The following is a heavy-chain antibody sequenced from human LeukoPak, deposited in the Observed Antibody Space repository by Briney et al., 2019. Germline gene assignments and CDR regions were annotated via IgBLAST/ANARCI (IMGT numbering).Heavy chain of an antibody. CDR2: IYYSGST. CDR1: GDSISDYS. Sequence: SETLSLTCSVSGDSISDYSWSWIRQSPGRGLEWIGYIYYSGSTNYNPSLKSRVTISLDTSKNQFSLKLSSVTAADTAVYYCARGKRYFDYWGQGTLVTVSS. V-gene: IGHV4-59*01. CDR3: ARGKRYFDY. J-gene: IGHJ4*02.